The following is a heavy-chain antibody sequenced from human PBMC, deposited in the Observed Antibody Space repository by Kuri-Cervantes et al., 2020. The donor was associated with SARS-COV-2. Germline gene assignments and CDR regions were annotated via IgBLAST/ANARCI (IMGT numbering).Heavy chain of an antibody. D-gene: IGHD3-22*01. CDR2: INPNSGGT. V-gene: IGHV1-2*04. CDR3: VRSPASQRLEVITRGGAFDI. J-gene: IGHJ3*02. CDR1: GYTFTGYY. Sequence: ASVKVSCKASGYTFTGYYMHWVRQAPGQGLEWMGWINPNSGGTNYAQKFQGWVTMTRDTSISTAYMELSRLRSDDTAVYYCVRSPASQRLEVITRGGAFDIWGQGTMVTVSS.